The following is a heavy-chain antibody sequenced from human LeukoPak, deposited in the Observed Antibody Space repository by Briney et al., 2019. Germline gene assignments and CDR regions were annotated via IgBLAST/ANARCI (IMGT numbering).Heavy chain of an antibody. CDR2: ISGSGGST. V-gene: IGHV3-23*01. D-gene: IGHD6-13*01. Sequence: GGSLRLSCVTSGFMFSTYALSWVRQAPGKGLEWASSISGSGGSTYHADSVKGRFTISRDSSKNTLYLQMNSLRAEDTAIYYCARVIRAAPGKGYFDYWGLGALVTVSS. J-gene: IGHJ4*02. CDR1: GFMFSTYA. CDR3: ARVIRAAPGKGYFDY.